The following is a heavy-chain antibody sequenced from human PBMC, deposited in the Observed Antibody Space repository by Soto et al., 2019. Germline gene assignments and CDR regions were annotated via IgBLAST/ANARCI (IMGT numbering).Heavy chain of an antibody. CDR1: GYTFTSYG. CDR2: ISAYNGNT. Sequence: ASVKVSCKASGYTFTSYGISWVRQAPGQGLEWMGWISAYNGNTNYAQKLQGRVTMTTDPSTSTAYMELRSLRSDDTAVYYCARELGYCSSTSCYALDYWGQGTLVTVSS. J-gene: IGHJ4*02. CDR3: ARELGYCSSTSCYALDY. D-gene: IGHD2-2*01. V-gene: IGHV1-18*01.